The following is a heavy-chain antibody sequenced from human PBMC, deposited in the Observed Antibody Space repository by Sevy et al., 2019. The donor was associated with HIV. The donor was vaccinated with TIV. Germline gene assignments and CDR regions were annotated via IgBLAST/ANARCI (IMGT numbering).Heavy chain of an antibody. D-gene: IGHD2-2*01. V-gene: IGHV1-8*01. CDR1: GYTFTSYD. J-gene: IGHJ6*02. CDR2: MIPNSGNT. CDR3: ARFLSTSYYYYYAMDV. Sequence: ASVKVSCRASGYTFTSYDINWVRQATGQGLEWMGWMIPNSGNTGCAQKFQGRVTMTRNTSISTAYMELSSLRSEDTAVYYCARFLSTSYYYYYAMDVWGQGTTVTVSS.